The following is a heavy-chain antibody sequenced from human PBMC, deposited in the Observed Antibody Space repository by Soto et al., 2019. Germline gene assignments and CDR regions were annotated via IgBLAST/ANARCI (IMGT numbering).Heavy chain of an antibody. Sequence: GGSLRLSCAASGFTFSSYAMSWVRQAPGKGLEWVSAISGSGGSTYYADSVKGRFTISRDNSKNTLYLQMNSLRAEDTAVYYCAKDFGLVPAAIRFDWFDPWGQGTLVTVSS. CDR3: AKDFGLVPAAIRFDWFDP. D-gene: IGHD2-2*02. CDR2: ISGSGGST. CDR1: GFTFSSYA. V-gene: IGHV3-23*01. J-gene: IGHJ5*02.